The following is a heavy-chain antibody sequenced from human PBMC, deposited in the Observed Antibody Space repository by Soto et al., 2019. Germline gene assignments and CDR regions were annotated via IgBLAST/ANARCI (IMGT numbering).Heavy chain of an antibody. V-gene: IGHV3-23*01. CDR3: AKDTRELPPAGLWD. Sequence: EVQLLESGGGLVQPGGSLILSCAASGFTFSTYAMSWVRQAPGKGLEWVSAISGSGRTTYYADSVKGLFTISRDNSKNTVFLQVNSLSAEDTAIYYCAKDTRELPPAGLWDWGQGSLVTVSS. J-gene: IGHJ4*02. CDR1: GFTFSTYA. D-gene: IGHD3-16*01. CDR2: ISGSGRTT.